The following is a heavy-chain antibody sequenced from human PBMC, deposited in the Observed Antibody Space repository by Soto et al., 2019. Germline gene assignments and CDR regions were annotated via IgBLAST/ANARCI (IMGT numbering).Heavy chain of an antibody. D-gene: IGHD2-21*02. CDR2: TYYGSKWYI. CDR3: ARTRDSLFDY. J-gene: IGHJ4*02. V-gene: IGHV6-1*01. Sequence: SQTLSLTCAISGDSVSSNRVAWNWIRQSPSRGLEWLGRTYYGSKWYIDYAVSVKGRITVNPDTSKNQFSLQLNSVTPEDAAVYYCARTRDSLFDYWGQGTLVTVSS. CDR1: GDSVSSNRVA.